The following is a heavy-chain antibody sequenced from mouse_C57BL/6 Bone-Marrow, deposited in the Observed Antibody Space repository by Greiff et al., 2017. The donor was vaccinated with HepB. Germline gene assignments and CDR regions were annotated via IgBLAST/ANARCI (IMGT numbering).Heavy chain of an antibody. CDR3: ARWDYYGSSLY. V-gene: IGHV1-82*01. CDR1: GYAFSSSW. J-gene: IGHJ2*01. Sequence: VQLQQSGPELVKPGASVKISCKASGYAFSSSWMNWVKQRPGKGLEWIGRIYPGDGDTNYNGKFKGKATLTADKSSSTAYMQLSSLTSEDSAVYFCARWDYYGSSLYWGQGTTLTVSS. CDR2: IYPGDGDT. D-gene: IGHD1-1*01.